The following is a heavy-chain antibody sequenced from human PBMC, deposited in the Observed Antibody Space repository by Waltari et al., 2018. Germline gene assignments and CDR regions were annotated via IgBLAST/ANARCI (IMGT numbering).Heavy chain of an antibody. J-gene: IGHJ2*01. CDR3: ALDDDILTGPTSNWYFDI. Sequence: QVQLQQWGAGLLKPSETLSLTCAVSGGSLGGFHGRWLRQSPGKGLEWIGEINHDGTTNYNPSLKSRVTVSVDTSKKQFSLNLSSVTAADTGVYYCALDDDILTGPTSNWYFDIWGRGTLVTVSS. D-gene: IGHD3-9*01. CDR1: GGSLGGFH. CDR2: INHDGTT. V-gene: IGHV4-34*01.